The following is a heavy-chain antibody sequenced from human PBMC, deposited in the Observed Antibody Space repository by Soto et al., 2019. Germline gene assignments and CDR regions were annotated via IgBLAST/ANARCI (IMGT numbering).Heavy chain of an antibody. V-gene: IGHV1-46*01. CDR3: ATSYGSGSRAFDY. Sequence: ASVKVSCKASGYTFTYYFVHWVRQAPGQGLEWMGIINPIVGRSNYAQKFQGRVTMTADKSTSTAYMILNSLKSEDTAIYYCATSYGSGSRAFDYWGQGALVTVSS. CDR2: INPIVGRS. D-gene: IGHD3-10*01. J-gene: IGHJ4*02. CDR1: GYTFTYYF.